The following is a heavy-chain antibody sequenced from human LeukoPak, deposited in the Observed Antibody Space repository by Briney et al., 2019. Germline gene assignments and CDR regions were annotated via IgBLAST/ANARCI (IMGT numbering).Heavy chain of an antibody. Sequence: SETLSLTCTVSGGSISSYYWSWIRQPPGKGLEWIGYIYYSGSTNYNPSLKSRVTISVDTSKNQFSLKLRSVTAADTAVYYCARDEGDCSRTSCFNWFDPWGQGTLVTVSS. D-gene: IGHD2-2*01. CDR2: IYYSGST. J-gene: IGHJ5*02. V-gene: IGHV4-59*01. CDR1: GGSISSYY. CDR3: ARDEGDCSRTSCFNWFDP.